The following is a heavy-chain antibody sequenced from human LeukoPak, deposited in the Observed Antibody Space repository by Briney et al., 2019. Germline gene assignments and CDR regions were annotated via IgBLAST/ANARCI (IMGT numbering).Heavy chain of an antibody. J-gene: IGHJ4*02. CDR1: GFTFSSYD. D-gene: IGHD6-19*01. V-gene: IGHV3-13*01. Sequence: GGSLRLSCAASGFTFSSYDMHWVRQATGKGLEWVSAIGTAGDTYYPGSVKGRFTISRENAKNSLYLQMNSLRAEDTAVYYCARGGYSSGWSRDYWGQGTLVTVSS. CDR3: ARGGYSSGWSRDY. CDR2: IGTAGDT.